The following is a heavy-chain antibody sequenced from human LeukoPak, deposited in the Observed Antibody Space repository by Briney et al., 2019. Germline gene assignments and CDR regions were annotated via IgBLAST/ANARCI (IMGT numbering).Heavy chain of an antibody. CDR1: GFTFSTYA. Sequence: PGGSLRLSCAASGFTFSTYAMSWVRRAPGKGLEWVSAISYTGGSTYYADSVRGRFTISRDNSKNTLFLQMNSLRAEDTAVYYCAKDGRSDHGVHHEYFDYWGQGTLVTVSS. CDR3: AKDGRSDHGVHHEYFDY. D-gene: IGHD4-17*01. J-gene: IGHJ4*02. CDR2: ISYTGGST. V-gene: IGHV3-23*01.